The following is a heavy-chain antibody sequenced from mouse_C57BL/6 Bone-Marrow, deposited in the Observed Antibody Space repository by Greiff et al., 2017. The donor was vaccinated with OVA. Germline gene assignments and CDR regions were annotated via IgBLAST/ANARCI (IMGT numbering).Heavy chain of an antibody. CDR2: INPGSGGT. J-gene: IGHJ4*01. CDR1: GYAFTNYL. Sequence: VMLVESGAELVRPGTSVKVSCKASGYAFTNYLIEWVKQRPGQGLEWIGVINPGSGGTNYNEKFKGKATLTADKSSSTAYMQLSSLTSEDSAVYFCARSYYYGSSAYAMDYWGQGTSVTVSS. D-gene: IGHD1-1*01. V-gene: IGHV1-54*01. CDR3: ARSYYYGSSAYAMDY.